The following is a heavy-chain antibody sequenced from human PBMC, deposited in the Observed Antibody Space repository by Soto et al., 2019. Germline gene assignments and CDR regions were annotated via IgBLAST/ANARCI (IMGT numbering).Heavy chain of an antibody. CDR2: ISSGGST. J-gene: IGHJ4*02. V-gene: IGHV4-59*12. CDR3: AKVSSSWYAGFFAL. D-gene: IGHD6-13*01. Sequence: SETLSLTCTVSGGSISSYYWSWIRQPPGRGLEWIGYISSGGSTNYSPSLEDRLTMSVDTSKNQFSLKLSSVTAADTAVYYCAKVSSSWYAGFFALWGQGTLVTVSS. CDR1: GGSISSYY.